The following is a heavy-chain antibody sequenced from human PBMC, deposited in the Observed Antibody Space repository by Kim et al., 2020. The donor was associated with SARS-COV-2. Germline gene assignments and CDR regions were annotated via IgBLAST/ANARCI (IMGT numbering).Heavy chain of an antibody. Sequence: GGSLRLSCAASGFTFDDYAMHWVRQAPGKGLEWVSGISWNSGSIGYADSVKGRFTISRDNAKNSLYLQMNSLRAEDTALYYCARRDYGGPIDYWGQGTLVTVSS. CDR1: GFTFDDYA. CDR3: ARRDYGGPIDY. D-gene: IGHD4-17*01. J-gene: IGHJ4*02. V-gene: IGHV3-9*01. CDR2: ISWNSGSI.